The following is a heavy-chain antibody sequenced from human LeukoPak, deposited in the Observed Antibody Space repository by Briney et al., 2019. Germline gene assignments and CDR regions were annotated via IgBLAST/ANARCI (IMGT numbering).Heavy chain of an antibody. CDR2: SNPNSGGT. Sequence: ASVKVSCKASGYTFTGYYMHWVRQAPGQGLEWMGWSNPNSGGTNYAQNFQDRVTMTRDTSISTAFMELSRLRSEDTAVYYCATGLGIAVSGTLVGWFDPWGQGTLVTVSS. CDR3: ATGLGIAVSGTLVGWFDP. D-gene: IGHD6-19*01. V-gene: IGHV1-2*02. J-gene: IGHJ5*02. CDR1: GYTFTGYY.